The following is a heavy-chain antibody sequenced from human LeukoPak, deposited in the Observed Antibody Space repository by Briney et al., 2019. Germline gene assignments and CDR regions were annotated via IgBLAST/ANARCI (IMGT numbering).Heavy chain of an antibody. CDR3: AREDFFTPHS. CDR1: GFPFSAYY. J-gene: IGHJ4*02. CDR2: IGFSSIGYSSDHL. D-gene: IGHD3/OR15-3a*01. V-gene: IGHV3-11*05. Sequence: GGSLRLSCAASGFPFSAYYMTWIRQAPGKGLEWVSSIGFSSIGYSSDHLKYADSVKGRFTISRDNAKNSLFLQMDSLRAENTAVYFCAREDFFTPHSWGQGTLVTVSS.